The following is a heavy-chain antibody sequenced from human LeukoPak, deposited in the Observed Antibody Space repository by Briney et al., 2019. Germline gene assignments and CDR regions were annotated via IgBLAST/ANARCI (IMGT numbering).Heavy chain of an antibody. CDR2: IKQDGSEK. D-gene: IGHD3-22*01. J-gene: IGHJ3*02. V-gene: IGHV3-7*04. CDR1: GFTFSSYW. CDR3: ARVGYYDSSGYYGRWAFDI. Sequence: PGGSLRLSCAASGFTFSSYWMSWVRQAPGKGLEWVANIKQDGSEKYYVDSVKGRFTISRDNAKNSLYLQMNGLRAEDTAVYYCARVGYYDSSGYYGRWAFDIWGQGTMVTVSS.